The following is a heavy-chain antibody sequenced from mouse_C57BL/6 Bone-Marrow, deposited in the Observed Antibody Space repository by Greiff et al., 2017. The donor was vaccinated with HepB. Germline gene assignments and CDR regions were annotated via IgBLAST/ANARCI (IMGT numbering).Heavy chain of an antibody. V-gene: IGHV14-2*01. J-gene: IGHJ2*01. Sequence: EVQLQQSGAELVKPGASVKLSCTASGFNIKDYYMHWVKQRTEQGLEWIGRIDPEDGETKYAPNFQGKATITADTSSNTAYLQLSSLTSEDTAVYYCAGLRGSRTRFDYWGQGTTLTVSS. CDR3: AGLRGSRTRFDY. CDR1: GFNIKDYY. D-gene: IGHD1-1*01. CDR2: IDPEDGET.